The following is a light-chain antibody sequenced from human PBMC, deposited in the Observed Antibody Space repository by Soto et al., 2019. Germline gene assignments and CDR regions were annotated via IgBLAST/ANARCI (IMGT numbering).Light chain of an antibody. Sequence: QSVLTQPPSASGTPGQRVTISCSGSKTNIRSNYVYWYQHFPGTAPKLLIYRNDQRPSGVPDRFSGSKSGTSASLAISGLRSEDEAEYHCATWDDSLSGVVFGGGTKLTVL. CDR2: RND. CDR3: ATWDDSLSGVV. V-gene: IGLV1-47*01. CDR1: KTNIRSNY. J-gene: IGLJ2*01.